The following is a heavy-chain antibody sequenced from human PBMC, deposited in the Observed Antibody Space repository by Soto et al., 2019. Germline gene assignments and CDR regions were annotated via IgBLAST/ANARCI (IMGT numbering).Heavy chain of an antibody. CDR3: TTDRGDLYGGSYYHDSSGYATFGLDN. J-gene: IGHJ4*02. CDR2: IKTKADGGTA. D-gene: IGHD3-22*01. CDR1: GFTFTNAW. Sequence: EIHLVESGGGLVKPGGSLRLSCAASGFTFTNAWMSWVRQAPGKGLEWVGRIKTKADGGTADYAAPMRGRFTVSRDDSQSTLFLQMKSLKTEDTAVYYCTTDRGDLYGGSYYHDSSGYATFGLDNWGQGTLVTVAS. V-gene: IGHV3-15*01.